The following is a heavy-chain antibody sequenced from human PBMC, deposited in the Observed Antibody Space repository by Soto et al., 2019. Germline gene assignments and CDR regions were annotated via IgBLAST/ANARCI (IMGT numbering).Heavy chain of an antibody. CDR1: GYTFTSYG. J-gene: IGHJ4*02. CDR3: ARDEGYCSSTSCPAGDY. Sequence: ASVKVSCKASGYTFTSYGISWVRQAPGQGLEWMGWISAYNGNTNYAQKLQGRVTMTTDTSTSTAYMELRSLRSDDTAVYYCARDEGYCSSTSCPAGDYWGQGTLVTVSS. CDR2: ISAYNGNT. V-gene: IGHV1-18*01. D-gene: IGHD2-2*01.